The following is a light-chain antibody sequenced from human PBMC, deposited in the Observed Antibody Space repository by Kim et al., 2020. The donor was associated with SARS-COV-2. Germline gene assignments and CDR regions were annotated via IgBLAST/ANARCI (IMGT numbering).Light chain of an antibody. V-gene: IGKV3-11*01. J-gene: IGKJ4*01. CDR2: DTS. Sequence: EIVLTQSPATLSLSPGERATLSCRASQSVSSYLAWYQQKPGQAPRLLIYDTSNRATGIPARFRGSGSGTDFTLTISSLEPEDFAVYYCQQRSNWPPALTFGGGTKLEI. CDR3: QQRSNWPPALT. CDR1: QSVSSY.